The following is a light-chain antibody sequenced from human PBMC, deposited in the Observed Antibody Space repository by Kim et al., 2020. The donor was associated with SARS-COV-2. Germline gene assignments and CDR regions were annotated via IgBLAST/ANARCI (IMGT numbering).Light chain of an antibody. CDR1: QRLSGNY. CDR2: GAF. V-gene: IGKV3-20*01. J-gene: IGKJ2*01. CDR3: QQYGDSHQT. Sequence: PGAGATLSCRARQRLSGNYLAWYQQKPGLAPRLLIYGAFSRATGIPDRFRGGGSGTDFTLTITALEPEDFAVYFCQQYGDSHQTFGQGTKLEI.